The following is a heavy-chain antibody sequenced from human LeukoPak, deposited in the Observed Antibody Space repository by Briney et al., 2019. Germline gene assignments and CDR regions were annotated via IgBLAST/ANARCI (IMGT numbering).Heavy chain of an antibody. CDR2: IGGSGGST. V-gene: IGHV3-23*01. D-gene: IGHD2/OR15-2a*01. J-gene: IGHJ4*02. Sequence: GGSLRLSCAASGFTFSSYAMSWVRQAPGKGLEWVSAIGGSGGSTYYADSVKGRFTISRDNSKNTLYLQMNSLRAEDTAVYYCAMSKLGLLYYWGQGTLVTVSS. CDR3: AMSKLGLLYY. CDR1: GFTFSSYA.